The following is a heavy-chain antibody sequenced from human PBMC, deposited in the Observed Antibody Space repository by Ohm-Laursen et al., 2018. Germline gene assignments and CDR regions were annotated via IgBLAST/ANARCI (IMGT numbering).Heavy chain of an antibody. CDR3: AKGGADFWSGLDY. CDR1: GFTFSDAW. CDR2: IKRKIDGGTT. Sequence: SLRLSCTASGFTFSDAWMNWVRQAPGKGLEWVGRIKRKIDGGTTDYAAPVKGRFAISRDDSRTTLYLQMNSLRAEDTAVYYCAKGGADFWSGLDYWGQGTLVTVSS. V-gene: IGHV3-15*01. D-gene: IGHD3-3*01. J-gene: IGHJ4*02.